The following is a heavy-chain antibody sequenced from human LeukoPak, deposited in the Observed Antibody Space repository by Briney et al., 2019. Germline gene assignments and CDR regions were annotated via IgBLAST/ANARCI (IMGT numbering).Heavy chain of an antibody. D-gene: IGHD7-27*01. CDR1: GGSISSSSHS. V-gene: IGHV4-61*05. CDR2: ISYSGST. CDR3: ARLQGRGDNYLDF. Sequence: SETLSLTCTVSGGSISSSSHSWGWIRQPPGKGLEWIGYISYSGSTNYNPSLKTLKSRVTMSVDMSKNQLSLKVNAVTAADTAVYYCARLQGRGDNYLDFWGQGALVTVSS. J-gene: IGHJ4*02.